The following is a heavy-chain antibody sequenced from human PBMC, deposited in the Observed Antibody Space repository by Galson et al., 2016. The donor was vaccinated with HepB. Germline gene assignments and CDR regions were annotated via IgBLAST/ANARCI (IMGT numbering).Heavy chain of an antibody. CDR3: ARAEDCGGDCPQRYYPDY. CDR2: TDSASRYI. V-gene: IGHV3-21*01. D-gene: IGHD2-21*02. CDR1: GFTFSTYS. J-gene: IGHJ4*02. Sequence: SLRLSCAASGFTFSTYSMNWVRQAPGKGLEWISSTDSASRYIYYADSVRGRFTISRDNAQNSLYLQMNSLRAEDTAMYYCARAEDCGGDCPQRYYPDYRGQGTLVIVSS.